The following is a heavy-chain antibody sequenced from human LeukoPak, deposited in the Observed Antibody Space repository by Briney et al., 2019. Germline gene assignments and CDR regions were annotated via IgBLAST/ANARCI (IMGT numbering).Heavy chain of an antibody. CDR3: ARQNPSGSYGYYFDY. J-gene: IGHJ4*02. Sequence: SQTLSLTCTESGGSISSDDYYWNWIRQPAGRGLEWIGRIYTTGNTMYNPSLESRVSMSIDTSKNQVSLKVKSVTAADTAVYYCARQNPSGSYGYYFDYWGQGTLVTVSS. V-gene: IGHV4-61*02. CDR1: GGSISSDDYY. CDR2: IYTTGNT. D-gene: IGHD1-26*01.